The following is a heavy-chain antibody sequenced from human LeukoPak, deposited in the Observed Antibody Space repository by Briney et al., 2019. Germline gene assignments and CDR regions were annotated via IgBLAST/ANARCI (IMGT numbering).Heavy chain of an antibody. J-gene: IGHJ4*02. CDR3: ARLVEYGSSSFDS. Sequence: PSETLSLTCTVSGDSIISTNYYWGWLRQPPGKGLEWIGHIYYSGATYYNASLKSRVTISVDTSKNQFSLKLNLVTAADTAVYYCARLVEYGSSSFDSWGQGTLVTVSS. CDR2: IYYSGAT. CDR1: GDSIISTNYY. D-gene: IGHD6-6*01. V-gene: IGHV4-39*01.